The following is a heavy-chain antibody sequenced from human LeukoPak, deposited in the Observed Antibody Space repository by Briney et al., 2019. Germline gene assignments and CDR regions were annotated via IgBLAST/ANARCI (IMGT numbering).Heavy chain of an antibody. CDR2: INHGGST. CDR1: GGSFSGYY. Sequence: PSQTLSLPCAVYGGSFSGYYWTWIRQTPGKGLEWIGGINHGGSTNYNPSLRSRVTISVDTSKNQFSLRLRSVSAADTAVYYCARGWVVTAYAPFDPWGQGTLVIVSS. CDR3: ARGWVVTAYAPFDP. V-gene: IGHV4-34*01. D-gene: IGHD2-21*02. J-gene: IGHJ5*02.